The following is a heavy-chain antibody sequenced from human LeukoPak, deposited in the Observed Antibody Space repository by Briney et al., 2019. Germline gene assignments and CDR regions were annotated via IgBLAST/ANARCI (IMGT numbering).Heavy chain of an antibody. V-gene: IGHV3-7*01. CDR3: ARVRFLERSQYYFDY. J-gene: IGHJ4*02. Sequence: SGGSLRLSCAASEFTFNIYWMSWVRQAPGKGLEWVANIKQDGSEKYYVDSVEGRFTISRDNAKNSLYLQMNSLRAEDTAKYYCARVRFLERSQYYFDYWGQGTLVTVSS. CDR1: EFTFNIYW. D-gene: IGHD3-3*01. CDR2: IKQDGSEK.